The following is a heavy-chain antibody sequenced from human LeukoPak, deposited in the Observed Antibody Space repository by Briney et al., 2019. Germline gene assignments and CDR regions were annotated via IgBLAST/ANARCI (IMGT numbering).Heavy chain of an antibody. CDR1: GGSISSGGYY. V-gene: IGHV4-30-2*01. CDR2: IYHSGGT. Sequence: SETLSLTCTVSGGSISSGGYYWSWIRQPPGKGLEWIGYIYHSGGTYYNPSLKSRVTISVDRSKNQFSLKLSSVTAADTAVYYCARYSGYDSAFDYWGQGTLVTVSS. D-gene: IGHD5-12*01. J-gene: IGHJ4*02. CDR3: ARYSGYDSAFDY.